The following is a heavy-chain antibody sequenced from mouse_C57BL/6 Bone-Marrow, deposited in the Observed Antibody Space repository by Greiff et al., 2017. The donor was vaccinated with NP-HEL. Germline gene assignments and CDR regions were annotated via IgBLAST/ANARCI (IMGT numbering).Heavy chain of an antibody. CDR1: GYTFTSYW. D-gene: IGHD2-1*01. CDR3: ARERLFYGAY. J-gene: IGHJ3*01. CDR2: IDPSDSYT. Sequence: QVQLQQPGAELVRPGTSVKLSCKASGYTFTSYWMHWVKQRPGQGLEWIGVIDPSDSYTNYNQKIKGKATLTVDTSSSTAYMQLSSLTSEDSAVYYCARERLFYGAYWGQGTLVTVSA. V-gene: IGHV1-59*01.